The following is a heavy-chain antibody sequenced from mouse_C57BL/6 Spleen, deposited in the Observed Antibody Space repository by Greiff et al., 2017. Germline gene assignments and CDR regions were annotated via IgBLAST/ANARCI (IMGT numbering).Heavy chain of an antibody. CDR2: IDPETGGT. CDR1: GYTFTDYE. J-gene: IGHJ1*03. Sequence: QVQLKESGAELVRPGASVTLSCKASGYTFTDYEMHWVKQTPVHGLEWIGAIDPETGGTAYNQKFKGKAILTADKSSSTAYMELRSLTSEDSAVYYCTRYYDYDGRYFDVWGTGTTVTVSS. CDR3: TRYYDYDGRYFDV. V-gene: IGHV1-15*01. D-gene: IGHD2-4*01.